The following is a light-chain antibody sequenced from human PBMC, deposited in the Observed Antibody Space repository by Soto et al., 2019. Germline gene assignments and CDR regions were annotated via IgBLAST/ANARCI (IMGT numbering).Light chain of an antibody. CDR3: QQYSNWPSWT. CDR2: GAS. Sequence: IVLTQSPATLSLSPGERATLSCRASQSVSSYLAWYQQKPGQAPRLLIYGASTRATGIPARFSGSGSGTEFTLTISSLQSEDFAVYYCQQYSNWPSWTFGQGTKVDIK. J-gene: IGKJ1*01. CDR1: QSVSSY. V-gene: IGKV3-15*01.